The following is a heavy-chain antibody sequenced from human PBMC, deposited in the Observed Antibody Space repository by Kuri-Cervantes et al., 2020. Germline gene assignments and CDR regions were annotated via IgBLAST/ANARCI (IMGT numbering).Heavy chain of an antibody. CDR2: INSDGSSV. CDR1: GFTFSRYW. Sequence: GESLKISCAASGFTFSRYWMHWVRQAPGKGLVWVSRINSDGSSVYYADSVKGRFTISRDNAKNSLYLQMSSLRVEDTALYYCARGGDNFWSVHYYMDVWGEGTTVTVSS. D-gene: IGHD3-3*01. J-gene: IGHJ6*03. CDR3: ARGGDNFWSVHYYMDV. V-gene: IGHV3-74*01.